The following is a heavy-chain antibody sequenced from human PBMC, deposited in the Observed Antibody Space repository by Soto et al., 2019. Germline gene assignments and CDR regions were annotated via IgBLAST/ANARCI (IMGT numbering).Heavy chain of an antibody. Sequence: QVQLVQSGAEVKKPGASVKVSCKASGYTFSTYYMHWVRQAPGQGYEWMGIINPSGGSTTYAQKFQGRLTMTRDTSTTTVYMELSSLKSEDTAVYYCARYDYNGYYFDYGGQGTLVTVSS. CDR3: ARYDYNGYYFDY. J-gene: IGHJ4*02. CDR2: INPSGGST. D-gene: IGHD4-4*01. V-gene: IGHV1-46*01. CDR1: GYTFSTYY.